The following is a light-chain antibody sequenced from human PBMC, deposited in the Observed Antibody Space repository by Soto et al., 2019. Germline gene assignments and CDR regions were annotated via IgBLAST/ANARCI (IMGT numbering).Light chain of an antibody. CDR2: EVT. J-gene: IGLJ1*01. V-gene: IGLV2-8*01. CDR1: SSDVGGYNS. CDR3: SSHSGSSNFYV. Sequence: QSALTQSPSASGSPGQSVTISCTGTSSDVGGYNSVSWFQQRPGKAPKLLIYEVTKRPSGVPDRFSGSKSGNTASLTVSGLQADDEADYYCSSHSGSSNFYVFGTGTKVTVL.